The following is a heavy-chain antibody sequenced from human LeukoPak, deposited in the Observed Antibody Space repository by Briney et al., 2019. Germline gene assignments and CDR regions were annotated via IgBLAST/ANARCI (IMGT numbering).Heavy chain of an antibody. CDR2: ISAYNGNT. V-gene: IGHV1-18*01. D-gene: IGHD5-18*01. Sequence: ASVKVSCKASGYTFTSYGISWVRQAPGQGVEWMGWISAYNGNTNYAQTLQGRVTMTTETSTSTAYMELRRLRSDDTAVYHCARIQPLPRGNWFDPWRQGSLVTVSS. CDR1: GYTFTSYG. J-gene: IGHJ5*02. CDR3: ARIQPLPRGNWFDP.